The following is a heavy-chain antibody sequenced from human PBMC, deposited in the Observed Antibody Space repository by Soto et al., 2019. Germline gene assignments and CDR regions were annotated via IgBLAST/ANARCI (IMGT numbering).Heavy chain of an antibody. Sequence: EVQLLESGGGLVQPGGSLRLSCAASGFTFSSYAMNWVRLAPGKGLEWVSVISGSDGSTYYADSVKGRFTISRDNSKNTLNLQMNSLRAEDTAVYYCARRSSSWYFEYWGQGTLVTVSS. V-gene: IGHV3-23*01. D-gene: IGHD6-13*01. CDR1: GFTFSSYA. CDR2: ISGSDGST. J-gene: IGHJ4*02. CDR3: ARRSSSWYFEY.